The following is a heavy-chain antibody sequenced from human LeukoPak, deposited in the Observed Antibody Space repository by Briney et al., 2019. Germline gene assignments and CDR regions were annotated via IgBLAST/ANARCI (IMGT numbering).Heavy chain of an antibody. CDR3: ARNKWELPPDDAFDI. Sequence: ASVKVSCKASGYTFTSYGISWVRQAPGQGLEWMGWISAYNGNTNYAQKLQGRVTMTTDTSTSTAYMELRSLRSDDTAVYYCARNKWELPPDDAFDIWGQGTMVTVSS. J-gene: IGHJ3*02. CDR2: ISAYNGNT. D-gene: IGHD1-26*01. CDR1: GYTFTSYG. V-gene: IGHV1-18*01.